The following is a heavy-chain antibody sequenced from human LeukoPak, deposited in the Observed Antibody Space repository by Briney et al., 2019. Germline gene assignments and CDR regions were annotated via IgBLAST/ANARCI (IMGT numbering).Heavy chain of an antibody. Sequence: PGGSLRLSCAASGFAFRSYWMSWVRQAPGKGLEWVANINQDGSESHCVDSVKGRYTISRDNAKHSLFLQMNSLRAEDTAVYYCARDWHYYDSTTYYYYFDCWGQGTLVTVSS. CDR1: GFAFRSYW. D-gene: IGHD3-22*01. V-gene: IGHV3-7*01. J-gene: IGHJ4*02. CDR3: ARDWHYYDSTTYYYYFDC. CDR2: INQDGSES.